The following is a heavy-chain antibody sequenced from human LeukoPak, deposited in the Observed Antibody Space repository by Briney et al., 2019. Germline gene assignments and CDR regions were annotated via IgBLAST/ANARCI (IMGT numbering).Heavy chain of an antibody. V-gene: IGHV1-69*02. Sequence: ASVKVSCKASGGTFSSYTISWVRQAPGQGLEWMGRIIPILGIANYAQKFQGRVTITADKSTSTAYMELSSLRSEDTAVYYCARQGYCSGGSCNPNNRFDPWGQGTLVTVSS. J-gene: IGHJ5*02. CDR2: IIPILGIA. CDR3: ARQGYCSGGSCNPNNRFDP. D-gene: IGHD2-15*01. CDR1: GGTFSSYT.